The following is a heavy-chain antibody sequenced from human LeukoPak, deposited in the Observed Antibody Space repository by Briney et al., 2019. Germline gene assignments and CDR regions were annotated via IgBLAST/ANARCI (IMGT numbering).Heavy chain of an antibody. CDR1: GFTFSSYE. CDR2: ISSSGSTT. V-gene: IGHV3-48*03. J-gene: IGHJ4*02. CDR3: ARDGSSSGADY. D-gene: IGHD2-15*01. Sequence: GGSLRLSCAASGFTFSSYEMNWVRQAPGKGLEWISYISSSGSTTYYADSVKGRFTISRDNAKNSLSLQMNSPRAEDTAVYYCARDGSSSGADYWGQGTLVTVSS.